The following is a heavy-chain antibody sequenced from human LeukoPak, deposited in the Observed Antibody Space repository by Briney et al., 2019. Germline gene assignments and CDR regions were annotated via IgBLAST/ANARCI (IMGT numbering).Heavy chain of an antibody. V-gene: IGHV4-59*01. CDR1: GVPISNYY. J-gene: IGHJ6*03. Sequence: SETLSLTCTVTGVPISNYYWSWIRQSPGKGLEWIGYIYYTGNTNYNPSLESRVTISVDTSKNQLSLRLSSVTAADTAVYYCARLDQRRDVAATPGSYYYMDVWGKGTTVTISS. CDR3: ARLDQRRDVAATPGSYYYMDV. CDR2: IYYTGNT. D-gene: IGHD2-15*01.